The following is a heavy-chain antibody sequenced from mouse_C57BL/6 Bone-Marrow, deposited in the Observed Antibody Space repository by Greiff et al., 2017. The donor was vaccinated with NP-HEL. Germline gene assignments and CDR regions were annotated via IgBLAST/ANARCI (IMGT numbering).Heavy chain of an antibody. D-gene: IGHD2-3*01. CDR2: ISRGGDYI. J-gene: IGHJ3*01. Sequence: EVKLMESGEGLVKPGGSLKLSCAASGFTFSSYAMSWVRQTPEKRLEWVAYISRGGDYIYYADTVKGRFTISRDNARNTLYLQMSSLKSEDTAMYYCTGYDLAWFAYWGQGTLVTVSA. V-gene: IGHV5-9-1*02. CDR3: TGYDLAWFAY. CDR1: GFTFSSYA.